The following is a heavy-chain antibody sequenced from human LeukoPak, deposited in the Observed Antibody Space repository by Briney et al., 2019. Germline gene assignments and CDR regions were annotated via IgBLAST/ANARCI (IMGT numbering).Heavy chain of an antibody. CDR3: ATAAVRRYYYYTDV. V-gene: IGHV4-34*01. Sequence: PSETLSLTCAVYGGSFSGYYWSWIRQPPGKGLEWIGSIYYSGSTYYNPSLKSRVTISVDTSKNQFSLRLSSVTAADTAVYYCATAAVRRYYYYTDVWGKGTTVTVSS. CDR1: GGSFSGYY. J-gene: IGHJ6*03. CDR2: IYYSGST. D-gene: IGHD3-10*01.